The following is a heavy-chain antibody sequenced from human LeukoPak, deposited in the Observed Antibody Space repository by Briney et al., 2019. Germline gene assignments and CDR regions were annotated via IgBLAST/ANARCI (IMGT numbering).Heavy chain of an antibody. CDR1: GGSISSGGYY. V-gene: IGHV4-31*03. D-gene: IGHD3-9*01. Sequence: SETLSLSCTVSGGSISSGGYYWSWIRQHPGKGLEWIGYIYYSGSTYYNPSLKSRVTISVDTSKNQFSLKLSSVTAADTAVYYCARDIDCDYYYGMDVWGQGTTVAVSS. CDR2: IYYSGST. J-gene: IGHJ6*02. CDR3: ARDIDCDYYYGMDV.